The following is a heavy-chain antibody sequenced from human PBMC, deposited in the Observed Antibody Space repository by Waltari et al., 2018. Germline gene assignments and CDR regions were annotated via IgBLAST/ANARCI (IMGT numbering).Heavy chain of an antibody. J-gene: IGHJ3*02. CDR1: GFTVSSNY. Sequence: EVQLVESGGGLIQPGGSLRLSCAASGFTVSSNYMSWVRQAPGKGLEWVSGIYSGVSTDYADSVKGRFTISRDNSKNTLYLQMNSLRAEDTAVYYCAREPGHTAMVTGAFDIWGQGTMVTVSS. CDR3: AREPGHTAMVTGAFDI. V-gene: IGHV3-53*01. CDR2: IYSGVST. D-gene: IGHD5-18*01.